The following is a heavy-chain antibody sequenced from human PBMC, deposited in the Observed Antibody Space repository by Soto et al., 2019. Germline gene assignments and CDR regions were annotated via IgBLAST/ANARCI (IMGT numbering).Heavy chain of an antibody. D-gene: IGHD3-22*01. CDR3: ATGDTSAYYFMFY. J-gene: IGHJ4*02. CDR1: TFTFSTYA. CDR2: ISARGDNT. V-gene: IGHV3-23*01. Sequence: GGSLRLSCAASTFTFSTYALSWVRQAPGRGLEWVSSISARGDNTHYADSVKGRFTISRDNSKDTLYLQMNSLGAEDTAVYYCATGDTSAYYFMFYWGQGALVTVSS.